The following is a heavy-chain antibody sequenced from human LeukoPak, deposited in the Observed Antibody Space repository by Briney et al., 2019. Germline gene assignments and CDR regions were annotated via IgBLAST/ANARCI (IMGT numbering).Heavy chain of an antibody. V-gene: IGHV1-46*01. CDR3: VTEPPGAYYFDY. CDR1: GYSFTGYY. D-gene: IGHD4-17*01. CDR2: IYAGGGDT. Sequence: ASVKVSCKASGYSFTGYYMHWVRQAPGQGLEWMGIIYAGGGDTRFARKFQGRVTMTRDTSTTTVYMDLSTLRSEDTAVYFCVTEPPGAYYFDYWGQGTLVTVSS. J-gene: IGHJ4*02.